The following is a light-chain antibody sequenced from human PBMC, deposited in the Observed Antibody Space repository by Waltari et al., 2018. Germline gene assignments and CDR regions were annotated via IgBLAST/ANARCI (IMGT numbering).Light chain of an antibody. CDR3: SSYAGSRGV. J-gene: IGLJ1*01. CDR2: EVN. Sequence: QSALTQPPSASGSHGQSVTISCTGTSSDVGGYNYVSWYQQHPGKAPKLMIFEVNKRPYRVPDRFAGSKAGNTASLTVSGLQAEDEADYYCSSYAGSRGVFGTGTKVTVL. V-gene: IGLV2-8*01. CDR1: SSDVGGYNY.